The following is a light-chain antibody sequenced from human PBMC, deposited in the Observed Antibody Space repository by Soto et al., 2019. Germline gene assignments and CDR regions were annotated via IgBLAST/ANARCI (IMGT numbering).Light chain of an antibody. V-gene: IGKV3-20*01. CDR3: QEHGSSPRT. CDR2: GAS. J-gene: IGKJ1*01. Sequence: EIVMTQSPGTVSLSPGETATLSCRASQSVSSNYVAWFHQKPGQAPRLLIYGASSRATGVPARFSGSGSGTDFTLTISRLEPEDFAVYYCQEHGSSPRTFGQGAKVDI. CDR1: QSVSSNY.